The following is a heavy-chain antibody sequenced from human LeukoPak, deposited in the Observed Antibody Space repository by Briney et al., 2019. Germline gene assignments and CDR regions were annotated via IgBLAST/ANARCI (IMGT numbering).Heavy chain of an antibody. V-gene: IGHV3-23*01. CDR3: ARDLDSSGYYSGKVD. CDR1: GFTLNTYA. CDR2: ISRDGTRT. Sequence: PGGSLRLSCALSGFTLNTYAMNWVRPAPGRGLEWVSLISRDGTRTHYAESVEGRFTIPSDGPRNTLYLQMSRLRAEDTAVYHCARDLDSSGYYSGKVDWGQGTLVTVSS. D-gene: IGHD3-22*01. J-gene: IGHJ4*02.